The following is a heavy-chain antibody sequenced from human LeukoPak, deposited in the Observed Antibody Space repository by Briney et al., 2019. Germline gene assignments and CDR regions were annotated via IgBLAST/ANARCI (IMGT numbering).Heavy chain of an antibody. D-gene: IGHD6-6*01. J-gene: IGHJ4*02. Sequence: PGGSLRLSCAASGFTFSSYAMSWVRQAPGKGLEWVSATTGSGGSTYYADSVKGRFTISRDDSKNTLYLQMNSLRAEDTAVYYCAKDRWRRSSGGFDYWGQGTLVTVSS. CDR2: TTGSGGST. CDR3: AKDRWRRSSGGFDY. V-gene: IGHV3-23*01. CDR1: GFTFSSYA.